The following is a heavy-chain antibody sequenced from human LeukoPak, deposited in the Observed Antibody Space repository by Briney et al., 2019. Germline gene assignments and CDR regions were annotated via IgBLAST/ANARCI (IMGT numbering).Heavy chain of an antibody. Sequence: SETLSLTCTVSGGSISSYYWSWIRQPPGKGLEWIGYIYYSGSTNYNPSPKSRVTISVDTSKNQFSLKLSSVTAADTAVYYCAREEQQLYYFDYWGQGTLVTVSS. J-gene: IGHJ4*02. D-gene: IGHD6-13*01. CDR1: GGSISSYY. CDR3: AREEQQLYYFDY. V-gene: IGHV4-59*01. CDR2: IYYSGST.